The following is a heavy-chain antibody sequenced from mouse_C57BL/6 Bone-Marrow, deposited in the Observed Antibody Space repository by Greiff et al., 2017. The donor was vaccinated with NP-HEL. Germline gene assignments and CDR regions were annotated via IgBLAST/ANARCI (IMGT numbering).Heavy chain of an antibody. Sequence: VQLKESGPGMVKPSQSLSLTCTVTGYSITSGYDWHCIRHFPGNKLEWMGYISYSGSTNYNPSLKSRISITHDTSKNHFFLKLNSVTTEDTATYYCARRGPYYLDYWGQGTTLTVSS. CDR1: GYSITSGYD. V-gene: IGHV3-1*01. CDR3: ARRGPYYLDY. J-gene: IGHJ2*01. CDR2: ISYSGST.